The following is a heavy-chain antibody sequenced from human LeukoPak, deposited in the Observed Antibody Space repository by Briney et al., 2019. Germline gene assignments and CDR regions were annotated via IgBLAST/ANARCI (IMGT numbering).Heavy chain of an antibody. CDR3: ARYGYWDRSDAFDI. CDR1: GGSISSSSYY. D-gene: IGHD5-18*01. J-gene: IGHJ3*02. Sequence: SETLSLTCTVSGGSISSSSYYWGWIRQPPGKGLEWIGSIYYSGSTYYNPSLKSRVTISVDTSKNQFSLKLSSVTAADTAVYYCARYGYWDRSDAFDIWGQGTMVTVSS. CDR2: IYYSGST. V-gene: IGHV4-39*01.